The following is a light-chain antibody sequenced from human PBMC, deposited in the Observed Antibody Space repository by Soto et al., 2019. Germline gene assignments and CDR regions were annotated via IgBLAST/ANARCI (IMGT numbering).Light chain of an antibody. J-gene: IGLJ1*01. CDR2: EGS. CDR3: CSYAGSYKYV. V-gene: IGLV2-23*01. Sequence: QSALTQPASVSGSPGQSITISCTGTSNDIGSYDLVSWYQQHPGKAPKFMIYEGSKRPSGVSNRFSGSKSGNTASLTISGLQAEDEADYYCCSYAGSYKYVFGTGTKLTVL. CDR1: SNDIGSYDL.